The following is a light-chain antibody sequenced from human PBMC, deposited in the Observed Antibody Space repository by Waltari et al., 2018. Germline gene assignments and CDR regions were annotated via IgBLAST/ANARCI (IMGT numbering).Light chain of an antibody. CDR2: ENY. CDR3: GTWDSSLSAHV. J-gene: IGLJ1*01. CDR1: SSNIGNNF. V-gene: IGLV1-51*01. Sequence: QSVLTQPPSVSAAPGQKVTISCSGSSSNIGNNFVSWYQQIPGTAPKLLIFENYKRPSWIPDRFSGSKSGTSATLGITGLQTGDEADYYCGTWDSSLSAHVFGTGTKVTVL.